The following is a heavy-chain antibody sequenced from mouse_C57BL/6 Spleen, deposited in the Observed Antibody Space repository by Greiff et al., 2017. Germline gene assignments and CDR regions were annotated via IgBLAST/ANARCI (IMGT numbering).Heavy chain of an antibody. CDR1: GYAFSSSW. J-gene: IGHJ2*01. CDR3: ERCPYYYGSSLYYFDY. CDR2: IYPGDGDT. Sequence: VQGVESGPELVKPGASVTISCKASGYAFSSSWMNWVKQRPGKGLEWIGRIYPGDGDTNYNGKFKSKATLTADKSSSTAYMQLSSLTSEDSAVYFCERCPYYYGSSLYYFDYWGQGTTLTVSS. V-gene: IGHV1-82*01. D-gene: IGHD1-1*01.